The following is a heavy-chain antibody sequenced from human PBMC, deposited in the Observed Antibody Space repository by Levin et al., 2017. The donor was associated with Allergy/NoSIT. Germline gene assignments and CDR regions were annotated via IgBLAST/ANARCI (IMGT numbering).Heavy chain of an antibody. CDR2: IYYSGSI. J-gene: IGHJ3*02. CDR1: GGSVRSGSYY. V-gene: IGHV4-61*01. D-gene: IGHD1-14*01. Sequence: SETLSLTCTVSGGSVRSGSYYWSWIRQPPGKGLEWIGYIYYSGSINHNPSLKSRVTMSVDTSNNQFSLKLSSVTAADTAVYYCAREPHVFDIWGQGTMVTVSS. CDR3: AREPHVFDI.